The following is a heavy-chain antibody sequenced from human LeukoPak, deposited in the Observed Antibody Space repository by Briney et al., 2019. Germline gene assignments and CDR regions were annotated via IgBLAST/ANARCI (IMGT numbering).Heavy chain of an antibody. V-gene: IGHV4-61*02. CDR3: ARGGVPGANWLDP. CDR1: GGSITSGDYH. CDR2: ISTSGST. J-gene: IGHJ5*02. D-gene: IGHD2-2*01. Sequence: SETLSLTCTVSGGSITSGDYHWTWIRQPAGRGLERIGRISTSGSTSCNPSLKSRVTVSLDTSKNQFSLDLNSVTAADTAVYYCARGGVPGANWLDPWGQGTLVTVSS.